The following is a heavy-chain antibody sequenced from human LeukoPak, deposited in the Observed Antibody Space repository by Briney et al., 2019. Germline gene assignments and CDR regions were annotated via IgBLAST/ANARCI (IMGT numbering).Heavy chain of an antibody. CDR3: AHLSLTSVEMATRNDAFDI. D-gene: IGHD5-24*01. V-gene: IGHV3-21*01. CDR1: GFTFSSYS. Sequence: PGGSLRLSCAASGFTFSSYSMNWVRQAPGKGLEWVSSISSSSSYIYYADSVKGRFTISRDNAKNSLYLQMNSLRAEDTAVYYCAHLSLTSVEMATRNDAFDIWGQGTMVTVSS. CDR2: ISSSSSYI. J-gene: IGHJ3*02.